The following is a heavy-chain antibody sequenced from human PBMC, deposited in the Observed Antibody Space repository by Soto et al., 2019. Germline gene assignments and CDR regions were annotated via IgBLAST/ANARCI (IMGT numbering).Heavy chain of an antibody. J-gene: IGHJ4*02. CDR3: ARADGYFFFFDN. CDR1: GAAINSYY. D-gene: IGHD3-22*01. CDR2: IYYTGST. Sequence: SETLSLTCTVSGAAINSYYWTWIRQAPGMGLEWIGYIYYTGSTNYNPSLESRVTVSVDRSRNQFSLELRSVTAADMAVYYCARADGYFFFFDNWGQGTQVTVSS. V-gene: IGHV4-59*01.